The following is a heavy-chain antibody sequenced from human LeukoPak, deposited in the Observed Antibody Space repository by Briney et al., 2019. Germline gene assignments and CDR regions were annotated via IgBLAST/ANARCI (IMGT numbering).Heavy chain of an antibody. CDR1: GGSFSGYY. V-gene: IGHV4-34*01. CDR2: INHSGST. CDR3: ARGSSGWPFDY. J-gene: IGHJ4*02. Sequence: SETPSLTCAVYGGSFSGYYWSWIRQPPGKGLEWIGEINHSGSTNYNPSLKSRVTISVDTSKNQFSLKLSSVTAADTAVYYCARGSSGWPFDYWGQGTLVTVSS. D-gene: IGHD6-19*01.